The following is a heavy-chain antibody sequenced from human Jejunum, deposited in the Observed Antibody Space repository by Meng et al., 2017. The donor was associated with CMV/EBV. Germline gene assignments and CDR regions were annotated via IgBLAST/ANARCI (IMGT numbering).Heavy chain of an antibody. CDR3: ARGPGASTREGFDH. CDR1: GGSINNYY. Sequence: VQLQESCPGLVKPSETLSRNCTVSGGSINNYYWSWIRQSAGKGLEWIGRFYSSDTYNYHPSLNSRVTMSLDTSKKQFSLILSSVTAADTARYYCARGPGASTREGFDHWGLGTLVTVSS. CDR2: FYSSDTY. D-gene: IGHD1-26*01. J-gene: IGHJ4*02. V-gene: IGHV4-4*07.